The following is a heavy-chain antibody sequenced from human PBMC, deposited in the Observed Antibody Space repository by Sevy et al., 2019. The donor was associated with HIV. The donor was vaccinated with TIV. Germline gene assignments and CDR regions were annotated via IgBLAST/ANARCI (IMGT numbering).Heavy chain of an antibody. CDR1: GDSISGYY. V-gene: IGHV4-59*01. J-gene: IGHJ6*02. Sequence: SETLSLTCTVFGDSISGYYWSWIRQSPGKGLQWIGYIYYNGRTNYDPSLKSRVTISTDTSKNQFSLKLSSVTAADTAIYYCARAAANYYYAMDVWGHGTLVTVSS. CDR3: ARAAANYYYAMDV. CDR2: IYYNGRT.